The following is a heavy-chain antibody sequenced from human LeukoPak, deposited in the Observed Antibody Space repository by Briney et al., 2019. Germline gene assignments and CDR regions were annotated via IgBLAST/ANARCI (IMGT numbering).Heavy chain of an antibody. D-gene: IGHD2-2*03. CDR1: GFTFSSYW. J-gene: IGHJ4*02. Sequence: GGSLRLSCAASGFTFSSYWMSWVRQAPGRGLEWLANMNQDGGQKYSVDSVKDRFTISRDNAKNSLYLQMNSLRDEETAVYYCASGSLARGGSDYWGQGTLVTVSS. CDR3: ASGSLARGGSDY. V-gene: IGHV3-7*01. CDR2: MNQDGGQK.